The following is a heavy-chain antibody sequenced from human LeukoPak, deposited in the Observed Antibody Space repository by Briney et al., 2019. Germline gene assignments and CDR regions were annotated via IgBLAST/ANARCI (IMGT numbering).Heavy chain of an antibody. CDR1: GHTFTSYY. Sequence: ASVKVSCKASGHTFTSYYMHWVRQAPGQGLEWMGIINPSGGSTSYAQKFQGRVTMTRDTSTGTVYMELSSLRSEDTAVYYCARSYYHDSSGYYWGQGTLVTVSS. J-gene: IGHJ4*02. CDR3: ARSYYHDSSGYY. D-gene: IGHD3-22*01. V-gene: IGHV1-46*01. CDR2: INPSGGST.